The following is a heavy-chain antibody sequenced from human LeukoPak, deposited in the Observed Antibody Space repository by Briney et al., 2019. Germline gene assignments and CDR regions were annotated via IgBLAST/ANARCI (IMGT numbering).Heavy chain of an antibody. J-gene: IGHJ5*02. D-gene: IGHD1-26*01. Sequence: GESLKISCKGSGYSFTSYRIGWVRQMPGKGLEWMGIIYPGDSDTRYSPSFQGQVTISADKSISTAYLQWSSLKASDTAMYYCARHRRNSGSYYNSDWFDPWGQGTLVTVSS. CDR3: ARHRRNSGSYYNSDWFDP. CDR2: IYPGDSDT. CDR1: GYSFTSYR. V-gene: IGHV5-51*01.